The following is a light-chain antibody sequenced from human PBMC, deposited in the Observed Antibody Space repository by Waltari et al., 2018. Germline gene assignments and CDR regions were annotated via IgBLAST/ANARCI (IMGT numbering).Light chain of an antibody. CDR3: QQYNNWPPVT. V-gene: IGKV3-15*01. CDR2: GAS. CDR1: QSVSSK. Sequence: EIVMTQSPDPLSVSPGERATLSCRASQSVSSKLAWYQQKPGQAPRLLIYGASTRATGIPARFSGSGSGTEFTLTISSMQSEDFAVYYCQQYNNWPPVTFGGGTKVEIK. J-gene: IGKJ4*01.